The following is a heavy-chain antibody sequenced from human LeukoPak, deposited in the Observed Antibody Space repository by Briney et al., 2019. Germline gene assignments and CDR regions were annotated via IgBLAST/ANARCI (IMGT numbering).Heavy chain of an antibody. CDR2: IYTSGST. CDR1: GGSISSSSYY. V-gene: IGHV4-61*02. CDR3: ARVGHYYDSSGYYVNWFDP. D-gene: IGHD3-22*01. Sequence: SETLSLTCTVSGGSISSSSYYWGWIRQPPGKGLEWIGRIYTSGSTNYNPSLKSRVTISVDTSKNQFSLKLSSVTAADTAVYYCARVGHYYDSSGYYVNWFDPWGQGTLVTVSS. J-gene: IGHJ5*02.